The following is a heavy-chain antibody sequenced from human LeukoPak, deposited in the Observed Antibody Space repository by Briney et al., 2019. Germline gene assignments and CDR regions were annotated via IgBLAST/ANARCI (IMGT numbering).Heavy chain of an antibody. CDR2: IYYSGTT. J-gene: IGHJ4*02. V-gene: IGHV4-59*02. D-gene: IGHD2-21*01. Sequence: SETLSLTCTVSGDSVSSFYWSWIRQPPGKGLKWIGYIYYSGTTNYNPSLKSRVTISVDTTKSQFSLKLSSVTAADTAVYYCARGVVIAPQTFDYWGQGILVTVSS. CDR3: ARGVVIAPQTFDY. CDR1: GDSVSSFY.